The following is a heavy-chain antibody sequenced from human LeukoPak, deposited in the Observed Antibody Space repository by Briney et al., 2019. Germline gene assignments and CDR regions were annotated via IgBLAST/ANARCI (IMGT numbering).Heavy chain of an antibody. CDR3: AKDVKEWELQGDYFDY. CDR1: GFTFSSYA. Sequence: GGSLRLFCAASGFTFSSYAMSWVRQAPGKGLEWVSAISGSGGSTYYADSVKGRFTISRDNSKNTLYLQMNSLRAEDTAVYYCAKDVKEWELQGDYFDYWGQGTLVTVSS. CDR2: ISGSGGST. D-gene: IGHD1-26*01. V-gene: IGHV3-23*01. J-gene: IGHJ4*02.